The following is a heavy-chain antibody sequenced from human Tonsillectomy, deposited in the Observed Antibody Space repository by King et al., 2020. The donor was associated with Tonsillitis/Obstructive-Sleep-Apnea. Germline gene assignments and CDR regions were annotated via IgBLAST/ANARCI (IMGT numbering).Heavy chain of an antibody. CDR3: ARDMVLEDGGDAVDI. CDR2: VYFSGST. D-gene: IGHD3-10*01. J-gene: IGHJ3*02. CDR1: GGSISSYY. V-gene: IGHV4-59*01. Sequence: HVQLQESGPGLVKPSETLSLTCTVSGGSISSYYWSWIRQPPGKGLEWIGYVYFSGSTNHNPSLKSRVTISVDTFKNQFSLKLSSVTAADTAVYYCARDMVLEDGGDAVDIWGQGAMVTVSS.